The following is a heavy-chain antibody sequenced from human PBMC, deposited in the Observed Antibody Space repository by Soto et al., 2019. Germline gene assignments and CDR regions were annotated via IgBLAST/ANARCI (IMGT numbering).Heavy chain of an antibody. J-gene: IGHJ4*02. CDR2: FDPEDGET. Sequence: GASVKVSCTVSGYTLTELSIHWVRQAPGKGLEWMGGFDPEDGETIYAQKFQGRVTMTEDTSTDTAYMELSSLRSEDTAVYYCATVPDYGDFPFDYWGQGTLVTVSS. CDR3: ATVPDYGDFPFDY. V-gene: IGHV1-24*01. CDR1: GYTLTELS. D-gene: IGHD4-17*01.